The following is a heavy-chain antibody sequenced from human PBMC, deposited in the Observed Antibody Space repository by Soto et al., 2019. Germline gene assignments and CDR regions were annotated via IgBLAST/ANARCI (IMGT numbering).Heavy chain of an antibody. Sequence: GGSLRLSCAASGFPFSIYGMHWVRQSPGKGLEWVAVIWYDGSNKYYADSVKGRFTISRDNSKNTLYLQMNSLRAEDTAVYYCARAGGYSSGWEYSDYGMDVWGQGTTVTISS. V-gene: IGHV3-33*01. D-gene: IGHD6-19*01. CDR2: IWYDGSNK. CDR3: ARAGGYSSGWEYSDYGMDV. J-gene: IGHJ6*02. CDR1: GFPFSIYG.